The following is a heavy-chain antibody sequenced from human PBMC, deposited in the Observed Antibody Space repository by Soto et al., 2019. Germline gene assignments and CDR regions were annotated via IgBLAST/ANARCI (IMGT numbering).Heavy chain of an antibody. J-gene: IGHJ6*02. CDR1: GFTFTSSA. V-gene: IGHV1-58*01. CDR2: IVVGSGNT. CDR3: AADASNYYDSSGYYYRSNYYYYGMDV. Sequence: ASVKVSCKASGFTFTSSAVQWVRQARGQRLEWIGWIVVGSGNTNYAQKFQERVTITRDMSTSTAYMELSSLRSEDTAVYYCAADASNYYDSSGYYYRSNYYYYGMDVWGQGTTVTVSS. D-gene: IGHD3-22*01.